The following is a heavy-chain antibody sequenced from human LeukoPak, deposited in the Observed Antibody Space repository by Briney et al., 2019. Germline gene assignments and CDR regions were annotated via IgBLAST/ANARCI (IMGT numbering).Heavy chain of an antibody. CDR1: GFAFSTYW. CDR3: SINGGTYRLHALDI. CDR2: IKQDGSER. D-gene: IGHD1-26*01. J-gene: IGHJ3*02. Sequence: GGSLRLSCVASGFAFSTYWMSWVRQAPGKGLEWVANIKQDGSERNSVDYVKGRFTISRDNAQNSLYLQMNSLRPEDTAVYYCSINGGTYRLHALDIWGHGKMGSVSS. V-gene: IGHV3-7*01.